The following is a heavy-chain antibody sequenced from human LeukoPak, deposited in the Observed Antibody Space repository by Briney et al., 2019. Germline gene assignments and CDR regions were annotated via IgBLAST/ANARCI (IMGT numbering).Heavy chain of an antibody. CDR2: IRYDGSNK. Sequence: QPGGSLRLPCAASGFTFSSYGMHWVRQAPGKGLEWVAFIRYDGSNKYYADSVKGRLTISRDNSKNTLYLQMNSLRAEDTAVYYCAKGGVPAAIRWFDPWGQGTLVTVSS. J-gene: IGHJ5*02. CDR1: GFTFSSYG. V-gene: IGHV3-30*02. CDR3: AKGGVPAAIRWFDP. D-gene: IGHD2-2*02.